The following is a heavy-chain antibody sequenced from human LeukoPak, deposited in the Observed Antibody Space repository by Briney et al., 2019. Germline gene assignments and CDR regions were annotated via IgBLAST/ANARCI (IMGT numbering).Heavy chain of an antibody. Sequence: GGSLRLSCAASGLTVGSNYMSWVRQAPGKGLEWVSIIYSGGITHYADSVKGRFTISRDNSKNTLFLQMNSLRAEDTAVYYCARVDGSGSYYNKPLDDWGQGTLVTVSS. CDR3: ARVDGSGSYYNKPLDD. D-gene: IGHD3-10*01. J-gene: IGHJ4*02. CDR1: GLTVGSNY. CDR2: IYSGGIT. V-gene: IGHV3-66*01.